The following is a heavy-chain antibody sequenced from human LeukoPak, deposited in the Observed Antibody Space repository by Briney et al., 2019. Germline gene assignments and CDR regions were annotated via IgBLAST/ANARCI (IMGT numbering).Heavy chain of an antibody. J-gene: IGHJ4*02. CDR3: VRGYYDSRGYWLSYFDY. D-gene: IGHD3-22*01. V-gene: IGHV4-59*01. Sequence: SETLSLTCTVSGGSINNYYWSWIRQPPGKGLEWIGYIYFSGSTNYNPSLKSRVTISIDTSKNQFSLKLSSVTAADTAVYYCVRGYYDSRGYWLSYFDYWGQGTLVTVSS. CDR2: IYFSGST. CDR1: GGSINNYY.